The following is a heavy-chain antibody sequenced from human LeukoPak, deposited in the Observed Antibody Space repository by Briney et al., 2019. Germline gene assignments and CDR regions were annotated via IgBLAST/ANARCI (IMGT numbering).Heavy chain of an antibody. D-gene: IGHD3-3*01. CDR3: ARDSFGVVITDAFDI. CDR2: IYTSGST. V-gene: IGHV4-4*07. Sequence: SETLSLTCTVSGGSISSYYWSWIRQPAGKGLEWIGRIYTSGSTNYNPSLKSRVTMSVDTSKNQFSLKLSSVTAADTAVYYCARDSFGVVITDAFDIWGQGTMVTVSS. J-gene: IGHJ3*02. CDR1: GGSISSYY.